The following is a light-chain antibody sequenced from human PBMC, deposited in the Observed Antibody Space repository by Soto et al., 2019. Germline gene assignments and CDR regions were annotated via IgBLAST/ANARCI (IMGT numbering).Light chain of an antibody. Sequence: EIVMTQSPATLSVSPGERATLSCRASQSVSSNLAWYQQKPGQAPRLLIYGASTRATDIPARFSGSGFGTEFTLTISSLQSEDFAVYYCQHYNNWPFSFGPGTKVDIK. CDR1: QSVSSN. V-gene: IGKV3-15*01. CDR3: QHYNNWPFS. CDR2: GAS. J-gene: IGKJ3*01.